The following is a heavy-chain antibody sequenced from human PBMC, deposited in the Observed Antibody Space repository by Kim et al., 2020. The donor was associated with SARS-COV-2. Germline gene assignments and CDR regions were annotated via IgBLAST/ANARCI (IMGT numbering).Heavy chain of an antibody. CDR2: INHSGST. CDR3: ARMVRGVIRWFDP. D-gene: IGHD3-10*01. CDR1: GGSFSGYY. V-gene: IGHV4-34*01. J-gene: IGHJ5*02. Sequence: SETLSLTYAVYGGSFSGYYWSWIRQPPGKGLEWIGEINHSGSTNYNPSLKSRVTISVVTSKNQFSLKLSSVTAADTAVYYCARMVRGVIRWFDPWGQGTLVTVSS.